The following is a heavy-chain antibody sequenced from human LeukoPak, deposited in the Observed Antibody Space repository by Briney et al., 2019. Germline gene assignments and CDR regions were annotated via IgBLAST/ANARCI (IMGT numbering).Heavy chain of an antibody. J-gene: IGHJ6*03. CDR1: GYTFTSYY. D-gene: IGHD3-3*01. CDR2: INPSGGST. CDR3: ARDIRDFWSGYQTDHYYYYMDV. Sequence: ASVKVSCKASGYTFTSYYMHWVRQAPGQGLEWMGIINPSGGSTSYAQKFQGRVTMTRDTSTSTVYMELSSLRSEDTAVYYCARDIRDFWSGYQTDHYYYYMDVWGKGATVTVSS. V-gene: IGHV1-46*01.